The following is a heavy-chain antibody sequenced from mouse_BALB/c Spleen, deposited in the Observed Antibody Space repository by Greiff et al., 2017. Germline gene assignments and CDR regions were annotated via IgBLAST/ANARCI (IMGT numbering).Heavy chain of an antibody. J-gene: IGHJ4*01. V-gene: IGHV1S56*01. CDR3: ARGYNYVAMDY. CDR1: GYTFTSYY. Sequence: QVQLQQSGPELVKPGASVRISCKASGYTFTSYYIHWVKQRPGQGLEWIGWIYPGNVNTKYNEKFKGKATLTADKSSSTAYMQLSSLTSEDSAVYCCARGYNYVAMDYWGQGTSVTVSS. CDR2: IYPGNVNT. D-gene: IGHD1-3*01.